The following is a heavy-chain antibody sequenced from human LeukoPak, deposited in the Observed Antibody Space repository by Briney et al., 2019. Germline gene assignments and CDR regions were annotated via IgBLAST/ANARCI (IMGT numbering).Heavy chain of an antibody. CDR2: IYSGGST. CDR3: ARGVLHAFDI. V-gene: IGHV3-53*04. D-gene: IGHD3-16*01. Sequence: GFLRPSLAASWFTLRSNYMSRGRQAPGKGLEWVSVIYSGGSTYYADSVKGRFTISRHNSKNTLYLQMNSLRAEDTAVYYCARGVLHAFDIWGQGTMVTVSS. CDR1: WFTLRSNY. J-gene: IGHJ3*02.